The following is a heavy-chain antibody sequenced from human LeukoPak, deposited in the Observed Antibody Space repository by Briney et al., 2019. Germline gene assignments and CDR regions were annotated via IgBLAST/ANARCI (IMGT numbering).Heavy chain of an antibody. Sequence: VASVKVSCKASGYTFTGYYMHWVRQAPGQGLEWMGWINPNSGGTNYAQKFQGRITMTRDTSISTAYMELSRLRSDDTAVYYCARDLRYYGSGSYYPNYYMDVWGKGTTVTVSS. J-gene: IGHJ6*03. V-gene: IGHV1-2*02. CDR1: GYTFTGYY. CDR3: ARDLRYYGSGSYYPNYYMDV. D-gene: IGHD3-10*01. CDR2: INPNSGGT.